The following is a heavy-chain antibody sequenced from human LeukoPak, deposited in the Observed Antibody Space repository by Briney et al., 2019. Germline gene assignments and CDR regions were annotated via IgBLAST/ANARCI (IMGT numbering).Heavy chain of an antibody. CDR1: GGSISSYY. Sequence: SETLSLTCTLSGGSISSYYWSWIRQSPGKGLEWIGYIYDSGSTNYNPSLKSRVTISQDTPRNQFSLRVNSVTAADTAVYYCARRVYYYDSSGYPNDAYDIWGQGTMVAVSS. CDR2: IYDSGST. D-gene: IGHD3-22*01. V-gene: IGHV4-59*08. CDR3: ARRVYYYDSSGYPNDAYDI. J-gene: IGHJ3*02.